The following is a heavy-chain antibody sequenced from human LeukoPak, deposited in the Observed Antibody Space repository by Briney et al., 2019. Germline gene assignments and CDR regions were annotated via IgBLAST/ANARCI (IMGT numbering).Heavy chain of an antibody. CDR3: ARGPYYDILTGYYPPDY. J-gene: IGHJ4*02. V-gene: IGHV3-7*03. CDR2: IKQDGGEK. CDR1: GFTFSIYW. Sequence: GGSLRLSCAASGFTFSIYWMSWVRQAPGKGLERVANIKQDGGEKYYVDSVKGRFTISRDNAKNSLYLQMNSLRAEDTAVYYCARGPYYDILTGYYPPDYWGQGTLVTVSS. D-gene: IGHD3-9*01.